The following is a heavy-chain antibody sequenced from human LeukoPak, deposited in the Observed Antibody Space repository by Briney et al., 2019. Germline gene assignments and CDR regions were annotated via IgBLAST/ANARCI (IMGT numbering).Heavy chain of an antibody. V-gene: IGHV1-18*01. Sequence: ASVKVSCKASGGTFSSYGISWVRQAPGQGLEWMGWISAYNGNTNYAQKLQGRVTMTTDTSTSTAYMELRSLRSDDTAVYYCARDVDSSGYLYYFDYWAREPWSPSPQ. CDR3: ARDVDSSGYLYYFDY. CDR2: ISAYNGNT. D-gene: IGHD3-22*01. CDR1: GGTFSSYG. J-gene: IGHJ4*02.